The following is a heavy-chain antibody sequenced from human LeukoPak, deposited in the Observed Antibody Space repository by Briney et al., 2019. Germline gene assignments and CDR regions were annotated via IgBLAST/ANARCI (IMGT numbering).Heavy chain of an antibody. CDR3: ARSQGGYSYGKIDY. V-gene: IGHV3-23*01. CDR1: GFTFSTYA. J-gene: IGHJ4*02. CDR2: ISGSGANT. D-gene: IGHD5-18*01. Sequence: GGSLRLSCAASGFTFSTYAMSWVRQAPGKGLEWVSTISGSGANTYYADSVRGRFTISRDNTKNSLYLQMNSLRAEDTAVYFCARSQGGYSYGKIDYWGQGTLVTVSS.